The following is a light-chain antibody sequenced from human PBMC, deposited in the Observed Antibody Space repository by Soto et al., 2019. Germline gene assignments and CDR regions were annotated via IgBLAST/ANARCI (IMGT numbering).Light chain of an antibody. V-gene: IGKV3-11*01. J-gene: IGKJ5*01. Sequence: EIVLTQSPATLSLSPGERATLSCRASQSISTYLAWYQQKPGQAPRLLIYDASNRATGIPARFSGSGSGTDFTLTISSLEPEDFAVYYCQQRSNWPITLGQRTRLEIK. CDR3: QQRSNWPIT. CDR1: QSISTY. CDR2: DAS.